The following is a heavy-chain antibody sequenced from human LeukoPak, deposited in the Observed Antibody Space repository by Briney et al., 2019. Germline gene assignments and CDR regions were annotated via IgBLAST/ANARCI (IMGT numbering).Heavy chain of an antibody. CDR2: IYYSGST. V-gene: IGHV4-31*03. J-gene: IGHJ2*01. Sequence: SETLSLTCTVSGGSISSGGYYWSWIRQHPGKGLEWIGYIYYSGSTYYNPSLKSRVTISVDTSKNQFSLKLSSVTAADTAVYYCARHGGIWAARPRSAHWYFDLWGRGTLVTVSS. CDR3: ARHGGIWAARPRSAHWYFDL. D-gene: IGHD6-6*01. CDR1: GGSISSGGYY.